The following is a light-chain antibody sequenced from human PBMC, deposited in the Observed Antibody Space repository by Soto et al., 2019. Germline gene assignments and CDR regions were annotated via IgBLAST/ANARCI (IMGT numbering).Light chain of an antibody. CDR2: DVS. Sequence: QSALTQPASVSGSPGQSITISCTGTSSDVGSYNYVSWYQQHPGKAPKLMIYDVSNRPSGVSSRFSGSKSGNTASLTISGLQAEDEADYYCNSYTGSSTPYVFGTGTKVTVL. CDR3: NSYTGSSTPYV. J-gene: IGLJ1*01. CDR1: SSDVGSYNY. V-gene: IGLV2-14*03.